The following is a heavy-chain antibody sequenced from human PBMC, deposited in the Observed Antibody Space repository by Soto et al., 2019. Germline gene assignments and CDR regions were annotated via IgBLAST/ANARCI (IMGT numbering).Heavy chain of an antibody. CDR2: ISGSGGST. CDR3: AKAPPFWSGYYTGWFDP. V-gene: IGHV3-23*01. Sequence: GGSLRLSCAASGFTFSSYAMSWVRQAPGKGLEWVSAISGSGGSTYYADSVKGRFTISRDNSKNTLYLQMNSLRAEDTAVYYCAKAPPFWSGYYTGWFDPWGQGTLVTVS. J-gene: IGHJ5*02. D-gene: IGHD3-3*01. CDR1: GFTFSSYA.